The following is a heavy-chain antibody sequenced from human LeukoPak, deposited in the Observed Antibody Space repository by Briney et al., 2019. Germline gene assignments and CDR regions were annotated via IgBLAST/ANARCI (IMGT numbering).Heavy chain of an antibody. D-gene: IGHD3-22*01. CDR2: IYYSGST. J-gene: IGHJ3*02. V-gene: IGHV4-59*01. CDR1: GVSISSYY. Sequence: SETLSLTCTVSGVSISSYYWSWIRQPPGKGLEWIGYIYYSGSTNYNPSLKSRVTISVDTSKNQFSPKLSSVTAADTAVYYCASTYYYDSSGYIMENGAFDIWGQGTMVTVSS. CDR3: ASTYYYDSSGYIMENGAFDI.